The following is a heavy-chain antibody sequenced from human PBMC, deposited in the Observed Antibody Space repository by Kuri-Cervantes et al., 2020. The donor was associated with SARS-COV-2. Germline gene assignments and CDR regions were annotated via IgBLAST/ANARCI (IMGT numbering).Heavy chain of an antibody. J-gene: IGHJ6*02. CDR2: IWYDGSNK. V-gene: IGHV3-33*08. D-gene: IGHD2-2*01. Sequence: GGSLRLSCAASGFTFSSYGMHWVRQAPGKGLEWVAVIWYDGSNKYYADSVKGRFTISRDNSKNTLYLQMNSLRAEDTAVYYCARDLGYCSSTSCRYGMDVWGQGTTVTDSS. CDR3: ARDLGYCSSTSCRYGMDV. CDR1: GFTFSSYG.